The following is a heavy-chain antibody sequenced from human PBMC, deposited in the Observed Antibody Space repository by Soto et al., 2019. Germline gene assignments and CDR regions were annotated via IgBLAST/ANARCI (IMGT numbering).Heavy chain of an antibody. Sequence: QITLKESGPTLVKPTQTLTLTCTFSGFSLSTSGVGVGWVRQPPGKALEWLAVIYGDDDKQYSPSLKSSLTITKETSKNQVVLIMTNMDPVDTATYFCAHRMRQDDHYGSESYVHWGQGTLVTVSS. D-gene: IGHD3-10*01. V-gene: IGHV2-5*02. CDR1: GFSLSTSGVG. J-gene: IGHJ1*01. CDR3: AHRMRQDDHYGSESYVH. CDR2: IYGDDDK.